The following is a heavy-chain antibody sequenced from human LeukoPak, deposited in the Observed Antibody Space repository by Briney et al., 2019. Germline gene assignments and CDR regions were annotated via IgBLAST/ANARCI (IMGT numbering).Heavy chain of an antibody. V-gene: IGHV4-30-2*01. Sequence: SQTLSLTCAVSGGSISSGGYSWSWIRQPPGKGLEWIGYIYHSGSTYYNPSLKSRVTISVDRSKNQFSLKLSSVTAADTAVYYCARWNRGIDYWGQGTLVTVSS. CDR1: GGSISSGGYS. CDR3: ARWNRGIDY. CDR2: IYHSGST. J-gene: IGHJ4*02. D-gene: IGHD1-1*01.